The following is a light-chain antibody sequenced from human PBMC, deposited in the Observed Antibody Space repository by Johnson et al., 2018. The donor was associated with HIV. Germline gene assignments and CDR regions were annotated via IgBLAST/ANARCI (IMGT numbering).Light chain of an antibody. CDR2: ENN. J-gene: IGLJ1*01. Sequence: QPVLTQPPSVSAAPGQRVTISCSGSSFNIGINFVSWYQQVPGTAPKLLIYENNKRPSGIPDRFSGSKSGTSATLGITGLQTGDEADYYCGTWDSSLSAYVFGTGTKVTFL. CDR3: GTWDSSLSAYV. CDR1: SFNIGINF. V-gene: IGLV1-51*02.